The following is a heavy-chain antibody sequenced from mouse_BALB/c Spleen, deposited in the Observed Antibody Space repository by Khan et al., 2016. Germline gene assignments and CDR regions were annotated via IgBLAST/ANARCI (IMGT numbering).Heavy chain of an antibody. V-gene: IGHV3-2*02. CDR1: GYSITSDYA. J-gene: IGHJ2*01. CDR3: ATSGNYFDY. D-gene: IGHD1-1*01. Sequence: VQLKESGPGLVKPSQSLSLTCTVTGYSITSDYAWNWIRQFPGNKLEWMGYITYSGYTSYNPSLKSRISITRDTSKNQFFLQLNSVTTEDTATYCCATSGNYFDYWGQGTTLTVSS. CDR2: ITYSGYT.